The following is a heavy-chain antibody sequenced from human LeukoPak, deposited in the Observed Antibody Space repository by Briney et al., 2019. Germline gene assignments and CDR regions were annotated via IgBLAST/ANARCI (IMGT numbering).Heavy chain of an antibody. J-gene: IGHJ5*02. CDR3: ARDPLYGSGSQPPFDP. CDR1: GYRFTSYS. CDR2: INPNSGGT. Sequence: GASVKVSCKAPGYRFTSYSISWVRQAPGQGLEWMGWINPNSGGTNYAQKFQGRVTMTRGTSISTAYMELSRLRSDDTAAYYCARDPLYGSGSQPPFDPWGQGTLVTVSS. D-gene: IGHD3-10*01. V-gene: IGHV1-2*02.